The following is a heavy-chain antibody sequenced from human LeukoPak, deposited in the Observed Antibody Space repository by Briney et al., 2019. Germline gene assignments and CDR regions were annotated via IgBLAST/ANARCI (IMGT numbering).Heavy chain of an antibody. CDR3: ASLKNYYDSSGYLVTDAFDI. CDR1: GYTFTSYG. Sequence: ASVKVSCKASGYTFTSYGINWVRQAPRQGLEWMGWISVYNGNTNYAQKLQGRVTMTTDTSTSTAYMELRSLKSDDTAVYYCASLKNYYDSSGYLVTDAFDIWGQGTMVTVSS. CDR2: ISVYNGNT. J-gene: IGHJ3*02. D-gene: IGHD3-22*01. V-gene: IGHV1-18*01.